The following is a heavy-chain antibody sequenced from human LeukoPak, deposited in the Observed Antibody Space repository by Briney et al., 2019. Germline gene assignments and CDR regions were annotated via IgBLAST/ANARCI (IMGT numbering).Heavy chain of an antibody. J-gene: IGHJ4*02. V-gene: IGHV3-69-1*01. Sequence: PGGSLRLSCAASGFTFSDYDMNWVRQAPGKGLEWVSFIDISGVTRYADSVKGRFTVSRDNARNSLFLQMNRLGDEDTAVYYCARGRPHGNDYWGQGTLVTVSS. D-gene: IGHD4-23*01. CDR3: ARGRPHGNDY. CDR1: GFTFSDYD. CDR2: IDISGVT.